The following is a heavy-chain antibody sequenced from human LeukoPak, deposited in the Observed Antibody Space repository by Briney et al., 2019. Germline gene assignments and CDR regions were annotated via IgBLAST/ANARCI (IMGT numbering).Heavy chain of an antibody. CDR2: FDPEDGET. Sequence: GASVKVSCKVSGYILTELSMHWVRQAPGKGLEWVGGFDPEDGETIYAQKFHDTVTMTEDTSTDTAYKELSSLRSDDTAVYYCATETVGMTTVIEYYFDYWGQGTLVTVSS. D-gene: IGHD4-17*01. J-gene: IGHJ4*02. CDR1: GYILTELS. CDR3: ATETVGMTTVIEYYFDY. V-gene: IGHV1-24*01.